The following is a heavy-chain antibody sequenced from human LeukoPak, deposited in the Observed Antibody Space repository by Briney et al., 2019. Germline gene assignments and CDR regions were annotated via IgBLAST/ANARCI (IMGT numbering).Heavy chain of an antibody. CDR2: INGPGVTT. D-gene: IGHD1-26*01. CDR1: GLTLRTYP. Sequence: PGGSLRLSCAASGLTLRTYPMSWVRQAPGKGLEWVSAINGPGVTTHYADSVKGRFTISRDNSKNTLYLQKNSLRVEDTAIYYCAKRELGLGGSYYSDAFDIWGQGTMVTVSS. CDR3: AKRELGLGGSYYSDAFDI. J-gene: IGHJ3*02. V-gene: IGHV3-23*01.